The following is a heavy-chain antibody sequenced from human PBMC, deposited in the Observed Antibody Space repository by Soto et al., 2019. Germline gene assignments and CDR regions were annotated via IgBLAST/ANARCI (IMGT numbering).Heavy chain of an antibody. Sequence: VGSLRLSCVASGFTFSSYTMNWVRQAPGKGLEWVAYITGSSDIVYYADSVKGRFTISRDNAKNSLYLQMSSLRADDTSVYYCASSKGPLDHWGQGTLVNVSS. CDR3: ASSKGPLDH. CDR1: GFTFSSYT. V-gene: IGHV3-48*01. D-gene: IGHD3-3*02. CDR2: ITGSSDIV. J-gene: IGHJ4*02.